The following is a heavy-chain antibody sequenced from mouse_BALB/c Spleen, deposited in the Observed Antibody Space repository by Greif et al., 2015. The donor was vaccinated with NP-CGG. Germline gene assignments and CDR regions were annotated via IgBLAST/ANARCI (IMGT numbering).Heavy chain of an antibody. V-gene: IGHV1-4*01. D-gene: IGHD4-1*01. CDR1: GYTFTSYT. CDR3: ARSKLTGGPFAY. Sequence: QVQLKQSGAELARPGASVKMSCKASGYTFTSYTMHWVKQRPGQGLEWIGYINPSSGYTNYNQKFKDKATLTADKSSSTAYMQLSSLTSEDFAVYYCARSKLTGGPFAYWGQVTLVTVSA. CDR2: INPSSGYT. J-gene: IGHJ3*01.